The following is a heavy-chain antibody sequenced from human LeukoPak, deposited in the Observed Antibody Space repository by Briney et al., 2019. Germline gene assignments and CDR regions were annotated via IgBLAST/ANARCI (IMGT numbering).Heavy chain of an antibody. J-gene: IGHJ5*02. D-gene: IGHD2-15*01. Sequence: GASVKVSCKASGYTFTSYGISWVRQAPGQGLEWMGWISAYNGNTNYAQKLQGRVTMTTDTSTSTAYMELRSLRSDDTAVYYCARDFDPVVAASYNWFDPWGQGTLVTVSS. CDR1: GYTFTSYG. V-gene: IGHV1-18*01. CDR2: ISAYNGNT. CDR3: ARDFDPVVAASYNWFDP.